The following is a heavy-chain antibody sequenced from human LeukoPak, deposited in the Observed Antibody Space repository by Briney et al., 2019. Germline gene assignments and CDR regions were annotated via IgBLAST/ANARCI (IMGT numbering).Heavy chain of an antibody. CDR2: ISYDGSNK. J-gene: IGHJ4*02. Sequence: GGSLRLSCAASGFTFSDYGMHWVRQAPGKGLEWVAVISYDGSNKYYADSVKGRFTISRDNSKNTLYLQMNSLRAEDTAVYYCARAKPKNMVRGLIMRRESRYYFDYWGQGTLVTVSS. V-gene: IGHV3-33*05. CDR1: GFTFSDYG. CDR3: ARAKPKNMVRGLIMRRESRYYFDY. D-gene: IGHD3-10*01.